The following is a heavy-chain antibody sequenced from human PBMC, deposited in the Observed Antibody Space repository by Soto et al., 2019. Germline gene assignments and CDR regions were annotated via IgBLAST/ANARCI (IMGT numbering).Heavy chain of an antibody. J-gene: IGHJ4*02. CDR2: IYPGDSNT. CDR3: ARQAYQYDTNSFGD. Sequence: GESLRISGKGSGYRFTSYCIGLVLQMPGKGLDWMGLIYPGDSNTRFSPSFQGQVTISVDMSISTAYLQWSSLRVSDTAMYYCARQAYQYDTNSFGDWGQGTLVTVSS. V-gene: IGHV5-51*01. CDR1: GYRFTSYC. D-gene: IGHD2-8*01.